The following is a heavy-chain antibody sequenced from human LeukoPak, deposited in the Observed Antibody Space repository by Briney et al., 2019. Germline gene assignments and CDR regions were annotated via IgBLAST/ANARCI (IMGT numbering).Heavy chain of an antibody. CDR3: ARDRGASQRWFDP. CDR2: INPNSGGT. J-gene: IGHJ5*02. CDR1: GYTFTGYY. V-gene: IGHV1-2*02. Sequence: ASVKVSCKASGYTFTGYYMHWVRQAPGQGLEWMGWINPNSGGTNYAQKFQGRVTMTRDTSISTAYMELSRLRSDDTAVYYCARDRGASQRWFDPWGQGTLVTVSS. D-gene: IGHD3-10*01.